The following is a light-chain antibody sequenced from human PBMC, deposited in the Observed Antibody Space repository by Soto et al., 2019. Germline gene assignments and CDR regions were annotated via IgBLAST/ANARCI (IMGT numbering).Light chain of an antibody. CDR3: QQHGTSPWT. J-gene: IGKJ1*01. Sequence: EIVLTQSPGTLSLSPGERATLSCRTSQSVSSDSLVWHQQKPGQAPRLLIYATSIRATGIPDRFSGSGSGTDFTLTISRLEPEDFAVYYCQQHGTSPWTFGQGTRVEI. V-gene: IGKV3-20*01. CDR1: QSVSSDS. CDR2: ATS.